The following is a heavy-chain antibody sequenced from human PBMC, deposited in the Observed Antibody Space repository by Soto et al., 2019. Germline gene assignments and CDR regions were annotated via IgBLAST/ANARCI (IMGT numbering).Heavy chain of an antibody. CDR2: IYYGGSS. Sequence: SETLSLTCAVSGVSIGSSSYCCGWIRQPPGKGLEWIGTIYYGGSSYSNPSLKSRVTISLDTSKNQFSLMLTSVTAADTAVYYCARHGSYWGQGTLVTVSS. CDR1: GVSIGSSSYC. J-gene: IGHJ4*02. V-gene: IGHV4-39*01. CDR3: ARHGSY.